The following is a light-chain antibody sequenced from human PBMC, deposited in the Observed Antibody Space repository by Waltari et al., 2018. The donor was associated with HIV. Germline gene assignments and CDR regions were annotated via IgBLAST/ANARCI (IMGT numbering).Light chain of an antibody. CDR1: KLGDKY. V-gene: IGLV3-1*01. J-gene: IGLJ1*01. CDR3: QAWDGSTEV. CDR2: QDS. Sequence: SYELTQPPSVSVSPGQTATITCSGDKLGDKYIFWYQQKPGQSPRLVIYQDSRRPSGIPERLSGSNSGNTATLTISGTQAVDEADYYCQAWDGSTEVFGTVTTVTVL.